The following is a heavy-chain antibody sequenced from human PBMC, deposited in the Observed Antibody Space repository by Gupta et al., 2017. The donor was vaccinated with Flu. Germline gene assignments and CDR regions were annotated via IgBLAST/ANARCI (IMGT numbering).Heavy chain of an antibody. J-gene: IGHJ4*02. CDR1: GFTLNNYW. CDR3: IRSSGYPDY. D-gene: IGHD3-3*01. Sequence: EVQLVESGGGLVQPGGSLRLSCAVSGFTLNNYWMHWVRQVPGKGLVWVSRINSDGDTVYADSVKGRFTISRDNAQNTLYLQMNSLRAEDTAVYFRIRSSGYPDYWGQGTLVTVSS. V-gene: IGHV3-74*01. CDR2: INSDGDT.